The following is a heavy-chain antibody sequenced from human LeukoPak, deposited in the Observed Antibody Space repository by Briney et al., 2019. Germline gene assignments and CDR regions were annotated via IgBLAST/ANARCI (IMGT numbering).Heavy chain of an antibody. CDR1: GYTFTSYY. CDR3: ARDPHYYDSSGHWYFDL. CDR2: INPSGGST. D-gene: IGHD3-22*01. J-gene: IGHJ2*01. Sequence: ASVKVSFKASGYTFTSYYMHWVRQAPGQGLEWMGIINPSGGSTSYAQKFQGRVTMTRDTSTSTVYMELSSLRSEDTAVYYCARDPHYYDSSGHWYFDLWGRGTLVTVSS. V-gene: IGHV1-46*01.